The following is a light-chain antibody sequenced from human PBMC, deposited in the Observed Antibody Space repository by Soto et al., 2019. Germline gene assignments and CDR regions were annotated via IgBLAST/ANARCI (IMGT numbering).Light chain of an antibody. Sequence: DIKMTQSPSTLSASVGDRVTITCRASQSVSRGLAWYQQKPGKAPKLLIYGVSTSESGVPSRFSGSGSGTDFTLTISSLQPEDFATYYCQQANSFPLTFGGGTKVDIK. CDR3: QQANSFPLT. V-gene: IGKV1-5*01. CDR1: QSVSRG. CDR2: GVS. J-gene: IGKJ4*01.